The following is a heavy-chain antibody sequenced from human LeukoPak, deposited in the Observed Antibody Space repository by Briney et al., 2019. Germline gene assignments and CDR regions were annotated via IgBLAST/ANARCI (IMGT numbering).Heavy chain of an antibody. CDR3: ARVFYDSSGLGYDP. Sequence: GGSLRLSCAASGYTFTSYYMHWVRQAPGQGLEWMGIINPSDGSTSYAQKFQGRVTMTRDTSTSTVYMELSSLRSEDTAVYYCARVFYDSSGLGYDPWGQGTLVTVSS. CDR2: INPSDGST. J-gene: IGHJ5*02. V-gene: IGHV1-46*01. D-gene: IGHD3-22*01. CDR1: GYTFTSYY.